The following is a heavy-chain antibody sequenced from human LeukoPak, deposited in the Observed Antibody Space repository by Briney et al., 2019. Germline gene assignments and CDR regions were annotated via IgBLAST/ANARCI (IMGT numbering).Heavy chain of an antibody. V-gene: IGHV3-21*01. CDR1: GFTFSSYT. Sequence: GGPLRLSCAASGFTFSSYTMNWVRQAPGKGLEWVSSISSSSYYIYYADSVKGRFTISRDNAKNSVYLQMNSLRDEDTAVYYCVRVGDYFDSGGYQGFDYWGQGTLVTVSS. D-gene: IGHD3-22*01. J-gene: IGHJ4*02. CDR3: VRVGDYFDSGGYQGFDY. CDR2: ISSSSYYI.